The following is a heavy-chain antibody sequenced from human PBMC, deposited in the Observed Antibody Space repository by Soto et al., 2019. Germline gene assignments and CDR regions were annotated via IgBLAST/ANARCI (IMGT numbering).Heavy chain of an antibody. J-gene: IGHJ4*02. D-gene: IGHD6-19*01. CDR3: AREVRTSGWFRRLDS. V-gene: IGHV3-11*01. CDR1: GFTFNDYY. Sequence: GGSLRLSCAVSGFTFNDYYMSWIRQAPGKGLEWISYISGGGSTTYHADSVRGRFTISRDNAKNSLFLQMNSLRAEDTAVYYCAREVRTSGWFRRLDSWGQGILVTVSS. CDR2: ISGGGSTT.